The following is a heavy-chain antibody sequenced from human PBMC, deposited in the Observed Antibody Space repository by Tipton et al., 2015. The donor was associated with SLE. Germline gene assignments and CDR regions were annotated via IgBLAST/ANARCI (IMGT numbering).Heavy chain of an antibody. D-gene: IGHD1-26*01. CDR2: IRYDGGNK. J-gene: IGHJ4*02. Sequence: SGFTFSSYGMHWVRQAPGKGLEWVAFIRYDGGNKYYADSVKGRFTISRDNAKNSLYLQMNSLRAEDTALYYCAREGGSYDYFDYWGQGTLVTVSS. CDR3: AREGGSYDYFDY. CDR1: GFTFSSYG. V-gene: IGHV3-30*02.